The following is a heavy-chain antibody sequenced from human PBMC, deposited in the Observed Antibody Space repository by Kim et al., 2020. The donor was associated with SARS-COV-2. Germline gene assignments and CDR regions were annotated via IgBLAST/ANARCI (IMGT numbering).Heavy chain of an antibody. J-gene: IGHJ4*02. V-gene: IGHV5-51*01. CDR2: IYPDDSDT. CDR1: GYRFTNYW. Sequence: GESLKISCEGSGYRFTNYWIAWVRQVPGKGLEWMGYIYPDDSDTRYSPSFQGQVTISADKSITTAYLQWRSLKASDPAMYYCARAFSGEEAGFDYWGQGTLVTVSS. D-gene: IGHD3-10*01. CDR3: ARAFSGEEAGFDY.